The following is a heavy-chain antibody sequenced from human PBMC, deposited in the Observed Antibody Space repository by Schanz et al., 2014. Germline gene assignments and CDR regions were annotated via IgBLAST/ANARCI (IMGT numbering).Heavy chain of an antibody. V-gene: IGHV3-23*01. CDR3: AKALKPYIASRNGLDV. CDR1: GFNFKAYA. CDR2: VSASGGGP. Sequence: EAQLLESGGGLVQPGGSLRLSCAASGFNFKAYAMSWVRQAPGKGLEWVSLVSASGGGPFYADSVKGRFTISRDNSRNTVYLQMSSLRAEDTAVYYCAKALKPYIASRNGLDVWGHGTTVTVSS. J-gene: IGHJ6*02. D-gene: IGHD3-16*01.